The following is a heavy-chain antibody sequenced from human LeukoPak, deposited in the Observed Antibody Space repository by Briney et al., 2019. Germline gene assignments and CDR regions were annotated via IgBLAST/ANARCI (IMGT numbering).Heavy chain of an antibody. CDR1: GGSVSSGSYF. Sequence: PSETLSLTCSVSGGSVSSGSYFWSWIRQPPGKGLEWIGYIYYSGGTNYNPSLKSRLTISVDTSKNQFSLKLSSVTAADTAVYYCAREYPLYGSGSIDYWGQGTLVTVSS. CDR2: IYYSGGT. CDR3: AREYPLYGSGSIDY. D-gene: IGHD3-10*01. V-gene: IGHV4-61*01. J-gene: IGHJ4*02.